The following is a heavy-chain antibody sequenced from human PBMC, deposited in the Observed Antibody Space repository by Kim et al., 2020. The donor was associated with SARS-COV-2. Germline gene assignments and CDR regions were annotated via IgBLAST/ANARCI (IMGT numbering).Heavy chain of an antibody. CDR2: IWYDGSNK. J-gene: IGHJ4*02. D-gene: IGHD6-6*01. CDR1: GFTFSSYG. CDR3: ARDGSVFVGSSSFFDY. Sequence: GGSLRLSCAASGFTFSSYGMHWVRQAPGKGLEWVAVIWYDGSNKYYADSVKGRFTISRDNSKNTLYLQMNSLRAEDTAVYYCARDGSVFVGSSSFFDYWGQGTLVTVSS. V-gene: IGHV3-33*01.